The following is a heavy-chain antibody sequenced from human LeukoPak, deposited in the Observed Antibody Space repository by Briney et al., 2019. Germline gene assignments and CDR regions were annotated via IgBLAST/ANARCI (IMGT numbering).Heavy chain of an antibody. D-gene: IGHD2-2*01. J-gene: IGHJ6*03. CDR3: AGVGSVPAAPNHSYYYYMEV. Sequence: SETLSLTCTVSGGSISSYYWSWLRQPPGKGLEWIGYIYYSGSINYNPSLKSRVTMPVDTSRNQFSLQLISVTAADTAVYYCAGVGSVPAAPNHSYYYYMEVWGKGTTVTVSS. CDR2: IYYSGSI. CDR1: GGSISSYY. V-gene: IGHV4-59*01.